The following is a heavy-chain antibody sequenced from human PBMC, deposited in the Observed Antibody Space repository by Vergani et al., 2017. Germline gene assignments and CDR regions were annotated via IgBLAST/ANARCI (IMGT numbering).Heavy chain of an antibody. J-gene: IGHJ6*02. CDR2: IYYSGIT. D-gene: IGHD3-16*01. CDR1: GGSISSSSHF. CDR3: ARHDSGHYDSSYYGLDV. Sequence: QLQLHKSGPGLVKPSETLSLTCTLSGGSISSSSHFWGWLRQTPGKGLEWIGSIYYSGITYYNPFLKSRVIISVDTSKNQFSLELSAVTAADSAVYYCARHDSGHYDSSYYGLDVWGQGTTVTVSS. V-gene: IGHV4-39*01.